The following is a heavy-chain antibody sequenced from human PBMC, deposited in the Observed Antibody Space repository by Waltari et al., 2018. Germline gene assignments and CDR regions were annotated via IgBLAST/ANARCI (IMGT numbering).Heavy chain of an antibody. Sequence: QVQLVQAGAEVKKPASSVKVSCKASGGTFSSYAISWVGQGSGKVLEWIGGISSILGTANYAQKCQGRVTITADESTSTAYMELSSLRSEDTAVYYCARETAGVDYWGQGTLVTVSS. V-gene: IGHV1-69*11. CDR3: ARETAGVDY. CDR2: ISSILGTA. CDR1: GGTFSSYA. D-gene: IGHD6-13*01. J-gene: IGHJ4*02.